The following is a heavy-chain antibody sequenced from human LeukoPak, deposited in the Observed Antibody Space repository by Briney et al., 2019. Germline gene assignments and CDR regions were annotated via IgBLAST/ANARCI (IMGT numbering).Heavy chain of an antibody. CDR2: IGGSGGST. D-gene: IGHD3-10*01. J-gene: IGHJ6*03. CDR3: LLMVRGVMSYYYMDV. CDR1: GFTFSSYA. Sequence: GGSLRLSCAASGFTFSSYAMSWVRQAPGKGLEWVSAIGGSGGSTYYADSVKGRFTISRDNSKNTLYLQMNSLRAEDTAVYYSLLMVRGVMSYYYMDVWGKGTTVTVSS. V-gene: IGHV3-23*01.